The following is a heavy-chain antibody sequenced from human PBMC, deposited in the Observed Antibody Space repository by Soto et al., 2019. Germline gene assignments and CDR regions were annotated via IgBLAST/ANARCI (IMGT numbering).Heavy chain of an antibody. CDR2: IIPIFGTA. CDR3: ARVRLCRYGDYYCDGMAF. CDR1: GGTFSSYA. J-gene: IGHJ6*02. V-gene: IGHV1-69*13. Sequence: VASVKVSCKASGGTFSSYAISWVRQAPGQGLEWMGGIIPIFGTANYAQKFQGRVTITADESTSTAYMELSSLRSEDTAVYYCARVRLCRYGDYYCDGMAFRGQGTTVTVSS. D-gene: IGHD4-17*01.